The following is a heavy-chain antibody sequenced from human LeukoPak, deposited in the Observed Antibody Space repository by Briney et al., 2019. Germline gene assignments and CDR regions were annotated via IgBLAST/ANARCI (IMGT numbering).Heavy chain of an antibody. CDR2: IIPIFGTA. CDR1: GGTFSSYA. V-gene: IGHV1-69*13. J-gene: IGHJ4*02. CDR3: ARDHGARNDYLDY. Sequence: SVNVSCKASGGTFSSYAISWVRQAPGQGLEWMGGIIPIFGTANYAQKFQGRVTITADESTSTAYIELSSLRSEDTAVYYCARDHGARNDYLDYWGQGTLVTVSS. D-gene: IGHD3-16*01.